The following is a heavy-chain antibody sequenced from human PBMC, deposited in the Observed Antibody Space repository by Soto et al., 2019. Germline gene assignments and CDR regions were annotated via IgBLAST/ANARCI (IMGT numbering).Heavy chain of an antibody. Sequence: GGSLRLSCAASGFTFSSYGMHWVRQAPGKGLEWVAVIWYDGSNKYYADSVKGRFTISRDNSKNTLYLQMNSLRVEDTAVYYCARDGWGWLQLNYYYGMDVWGQGTTVTV. CDR3: ARDGWGWLQLNYYYGMDV. V-gene: IGHV3-33*01. D-gene: IGHD5-12*01. CDR1: GFTFSSYG. CDR2: IWYDGSNK. J-gene: IGHJ6*02.